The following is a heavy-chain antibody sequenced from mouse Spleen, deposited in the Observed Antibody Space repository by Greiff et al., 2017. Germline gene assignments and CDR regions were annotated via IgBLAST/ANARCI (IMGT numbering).Heavy chain of an antibody. V-gene: IGHV1-55*01. Sequence: QVQLQQPGAELVKPGASVKLSCKASGYTFTSYWITWVKQRPGQGLEWIGDIYPGSGSTNYNEKFKSKATLTVDTSSSTAYMQLSSLTSEDSAVYYCARDEVYYDYFDYWGQGTTLTVSS. CDR1: GYTFTSYW. CDR2: IYPGSGST. CDR3: ARDEVYYDYFDY. J-gene: IGHJ2*01. D-gene: IGHD2-4*01.